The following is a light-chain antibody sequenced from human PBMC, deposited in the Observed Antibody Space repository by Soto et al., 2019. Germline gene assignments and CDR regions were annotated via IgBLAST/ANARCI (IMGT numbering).Light chain of an antibody. CDR3: QQGYSTPWT. CDR1: KTFSSF. J-gene: IGKJ1*01. V-gene: IGKV1-39*01. CDR2: PAS. Sequence: DIQMTQSPSSLFQLAVKRVPITTRQIKTFSSFLHWYQQKPGKAPKLLIYPASNLQSGVPSRFSASGSGTDFTLTLNSLQPEDFATYYCQQGYSTPWTFGQGTKVEIK.